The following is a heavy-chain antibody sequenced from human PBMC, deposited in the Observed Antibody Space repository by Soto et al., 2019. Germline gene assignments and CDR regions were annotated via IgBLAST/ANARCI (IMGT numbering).Heavy chain of an antibody. CDR2: IDHSGST. CDR3: ARAPQIVAMGRPFDY. D-gene: IGHD5-12*01. V-gene: IGHV4-34*01. Sequence: SETLSLTCAVYGGSFSGYSWNWIRQPPGRGLEWIGEIDHSGSTNYNPSLKSRVTISLDTSKNQFSLRLTSLTAADTAVYFCARAPQIVAMGRPFDYWGQGILVTVSS. CDR1: GGSFSGYS. J-gene: IGHJ4*02.